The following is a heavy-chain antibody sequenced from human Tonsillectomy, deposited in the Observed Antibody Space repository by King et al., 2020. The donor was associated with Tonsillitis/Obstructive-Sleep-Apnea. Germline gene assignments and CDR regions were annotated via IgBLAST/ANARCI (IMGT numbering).Heavy chain of an antibody. Sequence: VQLVESGGGLVQPGGSLRLSCAASKFTFSSSAMSWVRQAPGKGLEWVSAISNSGGISYYADSVKGRFTISRDNSKNTLFLQMNSLRAEDTAVYYCAKDLGGHWGSGIDYWGQGTLVTVSS. CDR1: KFTFSSSA. V-gene: IGHV3-23*04. CDR3: AKDLGGHWGSGIDY. J-gene: IGHJ4*02. D-gene: IGHD7-27*01. CDR2: ISNSGGIS.